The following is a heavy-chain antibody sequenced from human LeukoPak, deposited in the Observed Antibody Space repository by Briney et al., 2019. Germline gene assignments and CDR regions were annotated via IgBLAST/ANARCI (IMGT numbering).Heavy chain of an antibody. D-gene: IGHD3-10*01. J-gene: IGHJ4*02. CDR3: ARGVTVYRAARGNYFDS. CDR1: GYTFTSYY. Sequence: ASVKVSCKASGYTFTSYYMHWVRQAPGQGLEWMGIINPSGGSTSCAQKFQGRVTMTRDTSTSTVYMELSSLRSEDTAVYYCARGVTVYRAARGNYFDSWGQGTLVTVSS. V-gene: IGHV1-46*01. CDR2: INPSGGST.